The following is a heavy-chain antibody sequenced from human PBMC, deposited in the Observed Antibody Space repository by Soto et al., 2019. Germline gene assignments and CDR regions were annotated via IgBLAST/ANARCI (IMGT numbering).Heavy chain of an antibody. CDR2: IYYSGST. V-gene: IGHV4-39*01. CDR1: GGSISSSSYY. Sequence: PSETLSLTCTVSGGSISSSSYYWGWIRQPPGKGLEWIGSIYYSGSTYYNTSLKSRVTISVDTSKNHFSLKLSSVTAADTAVYYCARRAGIAAAGLEGYYYYYMDVWGKGTTVT. D-gene: IGHD6-13*01. CDR3: ARRAGIAAAGLEGYYYYYMDV. J-gene: IGHJ6*03.